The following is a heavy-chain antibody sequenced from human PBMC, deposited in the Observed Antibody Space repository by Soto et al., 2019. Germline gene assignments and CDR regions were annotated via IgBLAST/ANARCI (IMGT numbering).Heavy chain of an antibody. J-gene: IGHJ2*01. D-gene: IGHD4-17*01. V-gene: IGHV3-30*03. CDR3: ASPKRDDYGDVDGYWYFDL. CDR2: ISYDGSNK. Sequence: QVQLVESGGGGVQPGRSLRLSCAASGFTFSSYGMHWVRQAPGKGLEWVAVISYDGSNKYYADSVKGRFTISRDNSKNTLYLQMNSLRAEDTAVYYCASPKRDDYGDVDGYWYFDLWGRGTLVTVSS. CDR1: GFTFSSYG.